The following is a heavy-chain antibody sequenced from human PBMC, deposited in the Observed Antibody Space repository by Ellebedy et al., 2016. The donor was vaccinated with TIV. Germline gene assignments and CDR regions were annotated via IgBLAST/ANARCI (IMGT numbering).Heavy chain of an antibody. Sequence: PGGSLRLSCAASGFTFSNYGMHWVRPAPGKGLEWASVISYDGSNKYYADSGKGRFTIARDNSKNTLYVQMNSLRAEDTAVYYCAKVADYYHDSSGFPDNWGQGTLVTVSS. CDR3: AKVADYYHDSSGFPDN. J-gene: IGHJ4*02. D-gene: IGHD3-22*01. CDR1: GFTFSNYG. CDR2: ISYDGSNK. V-gene: IGHV3-30*18.